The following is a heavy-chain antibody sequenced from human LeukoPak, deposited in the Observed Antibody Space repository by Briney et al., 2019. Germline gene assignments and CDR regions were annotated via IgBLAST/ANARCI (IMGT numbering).Heavy chain of an antibody. D-gene: IGHD5-12*01. V-gene: IGHV3-48*03. CDR2: ITSSGSTI. CDR1: GFTFSSYE. CDR3: ARDLGYGGDY. Sequence: GGSLRLSCAASGFTFSSYEMNWVRQAPGKGLEWVSYITSSGSTIYYADSVKGRFTISRDNAKNSLYLQMNSLRAEDTAVYYCARDLGYGGDYWGQGTLVTVSS. J-gene: IGHJ4*02.